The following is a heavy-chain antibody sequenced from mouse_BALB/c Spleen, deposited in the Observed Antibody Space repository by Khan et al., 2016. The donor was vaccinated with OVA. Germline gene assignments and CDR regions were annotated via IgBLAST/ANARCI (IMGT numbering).Heavy chain of an antibody. V-gene: IGHV1-7*01. CDR3: ERDRMDY. CDR1: GYTFTSYW. J-gene: IGHJ2*01. Sequence: VQLQESGAELAKPGASVKMSCKASGYTFTSYWMHWIKQRPGQGLEWIGYINPTSGYTDYNQKFKDKATLTAYTSTSTAFMKMSSLTSDDSAVYYCERDRMDYWGQGTALTVSS. CDR2: INPTSGYT.